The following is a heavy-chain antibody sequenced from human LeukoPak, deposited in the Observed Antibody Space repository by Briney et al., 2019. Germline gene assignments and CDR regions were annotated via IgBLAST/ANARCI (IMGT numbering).Heavy chain of an antibody. Sequence: GGSLRLSCAASGFTFSSYAMSWIHQAPGKGLEWVSGIRRSGDITYYADSVKGRFTISRDNFKNTLYLQMNSLRAEDTAVYYCAKTRIVCTSVSCPGGGFDYWGHGTLVTVSS. V-gene: IGHV3-23*01. J-gene: IGHJ4*01. CDR1: GFTFSSYA. D-gene: IGHD2-2*01. CDR2: IRRSGDIT. CDR3: AKTRIVCTSVSCPGGGFDY.